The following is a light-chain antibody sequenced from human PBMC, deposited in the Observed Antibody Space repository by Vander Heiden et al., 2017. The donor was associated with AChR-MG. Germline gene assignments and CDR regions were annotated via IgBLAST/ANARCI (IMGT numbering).Light chain of an antibody. Sequence: EIVLTQSPGTLSLSPGERATLSCRASQSVSSSYLAWYQQKPGQAPRLLIYGASSRATGIPDRFSGSGSGTDFTLTISRLEPEDFAVYYCQQEGSSPYGFGQGTKLEIK. J-gene: IGKJ2*03. V-gene: IGKV3-20*01. CDR3: QQEGSSPYG. CDR2: GAS. CDR1: QSVSSSY.